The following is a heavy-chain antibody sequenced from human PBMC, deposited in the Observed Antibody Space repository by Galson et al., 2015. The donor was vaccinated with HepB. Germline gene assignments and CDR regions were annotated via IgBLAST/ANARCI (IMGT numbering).Heavy chain of an antibody. J-gene: IGHJ6*02. Sequence: SCKASGGTFSSYAISWVRQAPGQGLEWMGGIIPIFGTANYAQKFQGRVTITADKSTSTAYMELSSLRSEDTAVYYCARRGSGSYWGGPNYYYYGMDVWGQGTTVTVSS. CDR2: IIPIFGTA. CDR1: GGTFSSYA. V-gene: IGHV1-69*06. D-gene: IGHD1-26*01. CDR3: ARRGSGSYWGGPNYYYYGMDV.